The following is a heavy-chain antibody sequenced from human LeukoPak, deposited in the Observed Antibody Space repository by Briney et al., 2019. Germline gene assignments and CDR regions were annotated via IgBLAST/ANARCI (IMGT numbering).Heavy chain of an antibody. Sequence: SETLSLTCTVSGDSISSYYWSWIRQPPGKGLEWIGYIYYSGSTNYNPSLKSRVTISVDTSKNQFSLKLSSVTAADTAVYYCARLRRDGYNYLDYWGQGTLVTVSS. J-gene: IGHJ4*02. CDR3: ARLRRDGYNYLDY. D-gene: IGHD5-24*01. V-gene: IGHV4-59*08. CDR1: GDSISSYY. CDR2: IYYSGST.